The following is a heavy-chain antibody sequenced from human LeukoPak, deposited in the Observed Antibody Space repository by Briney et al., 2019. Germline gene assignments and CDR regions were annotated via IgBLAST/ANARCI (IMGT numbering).Heavy chain of an antibody. Sequence: PGGSLRLSCAASGFTFSNFGMHWVRQAPGKGLEWVAVISYDGKVTFYADSVKGRSTISRDNSKNTLYLHMTSLRGGDTALYYCAKERDYRVSTSCDYWGQGTQVTVSS. V-gene: IGHV3-30*18. CDR3: AKERDYRVSTSCDY. CDR2: ISYDGKVT. J-gene: IGHJ4*02. D-gene: IGHD3-10*01. CDR1: GFTFSNFG.